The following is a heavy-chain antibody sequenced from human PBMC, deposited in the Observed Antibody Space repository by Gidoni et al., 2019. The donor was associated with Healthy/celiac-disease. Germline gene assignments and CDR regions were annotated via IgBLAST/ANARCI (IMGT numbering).Heavy chain of an antibody. D-gene: IGHD2-2*01. V-gene: IGHV3-33*01. CDR1: GFTFSSYG. CDR3: ARGRGYCSSTSCYLLDAFDI. CDR2: IWYDGSNK. Sequence: QVQLVESGGGVVQPGRSLRLSCAASGFTFSSYGMHWVRQAPGKGLEWVAVIWYDGSNKYYADSVKGRFTISRDNSKNTLYLQMNSLRAEDTAVYYCARGRGYCSSTSCYLLDAFDIWGQGTMVTVSS. J-gene: IGHJ3*02.